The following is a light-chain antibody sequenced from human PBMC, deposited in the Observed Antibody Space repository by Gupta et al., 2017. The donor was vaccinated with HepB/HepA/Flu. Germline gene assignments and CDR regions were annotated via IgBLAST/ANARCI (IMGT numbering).Light chain of an antibody. Sequence: DIQMTQSPSSLSASVGDRVTITCRTSQNIGNSLAWYQQKPGKAPKTLIYGASSLQSGVPLRVSGSGSGTEFTLTISSLQPVDFGTYYCHQYNTYPWTFGQGTRVEI. CDR2: GAS. J-gene: IGKJ1*01. CDR1: QNIGNS. CDR3: HQYNTYPWT. V-gene: IGKV1-16*01.